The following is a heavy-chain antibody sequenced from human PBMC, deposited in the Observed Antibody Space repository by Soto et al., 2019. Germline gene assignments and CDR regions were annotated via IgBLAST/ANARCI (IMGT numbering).Heavy chain of an antibody. V-gene: IGHV3-23*01. D-gene: IGHD6-19*01. CDR2: ISGSGGST. CDR1: GFTFTRYS. CDR3: AKDLGSSAWYPFDC. Sequence: GGSLRLSCAASGFTFTRYSMNWVRQAPGKGLEWVSAISGSGGSTYYADSVKGRFTISRDNSKNTLYLQMNSLRAEDTAVYYCAKDLGSSAWYPFDCWGQGTLVTVSS. J-gene: IGHJ4*02.